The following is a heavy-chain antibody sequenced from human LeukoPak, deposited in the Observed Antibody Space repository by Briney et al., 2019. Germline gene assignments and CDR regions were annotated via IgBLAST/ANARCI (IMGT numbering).Heavy chain of an antibody. CDR1: GYTFTSYY. CDR3: ARGRNYYDSSGYYPIFDY. D-gene: IGHD3-22*01. J-gene: IGHJ4*02. CDR2: INPSGGST. V-gene: IGHV1-46*01. Sequence: ASVKVSCKASGYTFTSYYMHWVRHAPGQGLEWMGIINPSGGSTSYAQKFQGRVTMTRDMSTSTVYMELSSLRSEDTAVYYCARGRNYYDSSGYYPIFDYWGQGTLVTVSS.